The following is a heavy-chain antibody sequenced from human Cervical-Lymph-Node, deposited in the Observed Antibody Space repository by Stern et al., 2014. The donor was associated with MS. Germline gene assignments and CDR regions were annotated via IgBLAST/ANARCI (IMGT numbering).Heavy chain of an antibody. CDR2: ISRNTNFI. CDR1: GFTFSHYT. D-gene: IGHD3-10*01. CDR3: ARGGGVEADY. V-gene: IGHV3-21*06. J-gene: IGHJ4*02. Sequence: QLVQSGGGLVKPGGSLRISCAASGFTFSHYTMIWVRQAPGKGLEWVSSISRNTNFIYYADSVEGRFTISRDNANNSLYLQMNSLRTEDTAVYYCARGGGVEADYWGQGTLVTVSS.